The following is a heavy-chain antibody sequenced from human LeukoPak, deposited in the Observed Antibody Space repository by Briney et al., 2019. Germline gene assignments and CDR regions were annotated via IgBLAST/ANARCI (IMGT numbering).Heavy chain of an antibody. J-gene: IGHJ4*02. V-gene: IGHV4-31*03. CDR1: GGSISSGGYY. Sequence: SETLSLTCTVSGGSISSGGYYWSWIRQHPGKGLEWIGYIYYSGSTYYNPSLKSRVTISVDTSKNQFSLKLSSVTAADTAVYYCARGYGDSGYYFDYWGQGTLVTVSS. D-gene: IGHD4-17*01. CDR2: IYYSGST. CDR3: ARGYGDSGYYFDY.